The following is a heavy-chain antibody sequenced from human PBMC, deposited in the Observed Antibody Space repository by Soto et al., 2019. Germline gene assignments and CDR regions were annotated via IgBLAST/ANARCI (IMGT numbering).Heavy chain of an antibody. Sequence: QVQLQESGPGLVKPSQTLSLTCTVSGGSISSGGYYWSWIRQHPGKGLEWIGYIYYSGSTYYNPSLKSRVTISVYTSKNQFSLKLSSVTAADTAVYYCARREGIVATIEAFDIWGQGTMVTVSS. J-gene: IGHJ3*02. CDR1: GGSISSGGYY. CDR3: ARREGIVATIEAFDI. D-gene: IGHD5-12*01. V-gene: IGHV4-31*03. CDR2: IYYSGST.